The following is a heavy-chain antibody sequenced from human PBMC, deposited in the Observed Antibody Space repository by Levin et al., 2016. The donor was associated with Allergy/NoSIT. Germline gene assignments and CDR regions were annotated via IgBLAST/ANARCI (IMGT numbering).Heavy chain of an antibody. V-gene: IGHV3-33*01. J-gene: IGHJ5*02. CDR3: TRDRGFSGNWYPR. D-gene: IGHD6-19*01. CDR2: IWFDASNE. CDR1: GFTFSTYG. Sequence: GGSLRLSCAASGFTFSTYGMHWVRQAPGKGLEWVAVIWFDASNEYYADSVKGRFTISRDYSKSTLYLQMNSLRAEDTAVYYCTRDRGFSGNWYPRWGQGSLVTVSS.